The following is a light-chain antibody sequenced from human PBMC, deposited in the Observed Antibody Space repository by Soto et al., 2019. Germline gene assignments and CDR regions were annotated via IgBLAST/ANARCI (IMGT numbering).Light chain of an antibody. J-gene: IGKJ1*01. V-gene: IGKV4-1*01. CDR3: QQYYSTPQVT. CDR1: QSVLYSSNNKNY. Sequence: DIVMTQSPDSLAVSLGERATINCKSSQSVLYSSNNKNYLAWYQQKPGQPPKLLIYWASTRESGVPDRFSGSGSWTDFTLTISSLQAEDVAVYYCQQYYSTPQVTFGQGTKVEIK. CDR2: WAS.